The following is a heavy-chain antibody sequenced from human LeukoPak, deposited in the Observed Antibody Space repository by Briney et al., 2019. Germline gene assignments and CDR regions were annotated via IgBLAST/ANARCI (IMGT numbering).Heavy chain of an antibody. D-gene: IGHD2-2*02. CDR1: GGSISSYY. Sequence: SETLSLTCTVSGGSISSYYWSWIRQPPGKGLEWIGYIYYSGSTNHNPSLKSRVTISVDTSKNQFSLKLSSVTAADTAVYYCARGYCSSTSCYRNWFDPWGQGTLVTVSS. J-gene: IGHJ5*02. CDR3: ARGYCSSTSCYRNWFDP. V-gene: IGHV4-59*01. CDR2: IYYSGST.